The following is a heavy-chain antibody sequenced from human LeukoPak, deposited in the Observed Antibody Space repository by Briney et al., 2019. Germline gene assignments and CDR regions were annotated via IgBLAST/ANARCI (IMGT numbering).Heavy chain of an antibody. D-gene: IGHD7-27*01. V-gene: IGHV3-7*04. Sequence: GGSLRLSCAASGFSFSSYWMSWPRQAPGKGLEWVANINEDGSEKYYVDSVEGRFTISRVNAKNSLYLQMNSLRDEDTAVYYCARSSDPGSVDYWGQGTLVTVSS. CDR3: ARSSDPGSVDY. CDR2: INEDGSEK. CDR1: GFSFSSYW. J-gene: IGHJ4*02.